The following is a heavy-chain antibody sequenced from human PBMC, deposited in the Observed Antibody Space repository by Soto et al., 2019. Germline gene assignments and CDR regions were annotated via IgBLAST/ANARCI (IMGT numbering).Heavy chain of an antibody. CDR2: ISSSGDHT. CDR3: AKLLRPGQQFFDF. Sequence: GGSLRLSCAASGFTFSDYAMSWVRQAPGKGLDWVSAISSSGDHTFYADSVKGRFTISRDNSKNMLYLQVNSLRAEDTAVYYCAKLLRPGQQFFDFWGQGTLVTV. CDR1: GFTFSDYA. J-gene: IGHJ4*02. V-gene: IGHV3-23*01. D-gene: IGHD1-1*01.